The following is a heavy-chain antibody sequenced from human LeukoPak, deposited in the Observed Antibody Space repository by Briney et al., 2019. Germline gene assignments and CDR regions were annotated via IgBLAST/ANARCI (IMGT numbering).Heavy chain of an antibody. Sequence: PGGSLRLSCAASGFTFDDYGMSWVRQAPGKGLEWVSGINWNGGSTGYADSVKGRFTISRDNAKNSLYLQMNSLRAEDTALYHCARDRVDTAMVTEYYYYMDVWGKGTTVTVSS. CDR1: GFTFDDYG. CDR3: ARDRVDTAMVTEYYYYMDV. J-gene: IGHJ6*03. V-gene: IGHV3-20*01. CDR2: INWNGGST. D-gene: IGHD5-18*01.